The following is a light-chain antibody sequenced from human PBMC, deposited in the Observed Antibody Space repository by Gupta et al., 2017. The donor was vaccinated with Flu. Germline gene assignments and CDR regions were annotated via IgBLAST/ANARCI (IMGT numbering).Light chain of an antibody. V-gene: IGLV1-44*01. CDR1: SSNIGSNY. CDR3: AAWDDSLNGHYV. J-gene: IGLJ1*01. Sequence: SVLAQPPSASGPPGPRVTISCSGSSSNIGSNYVNWYPQVPGTAPNLLIYGNNQRPSGVPDRFSGSKSGTAAAVAISGLQSGEEADYYCAAWDDSLNGHYVFGTGTKVTVL. CDR2: GNN.